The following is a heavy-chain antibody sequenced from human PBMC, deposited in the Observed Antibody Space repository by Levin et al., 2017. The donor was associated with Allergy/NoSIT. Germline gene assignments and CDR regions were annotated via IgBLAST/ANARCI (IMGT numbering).Heavy chain of an antibody. CDR3: ARVDYDFWSGYPNWYFDL. J-gene: IGHJ2*01. D-gene: IGHD3-3*01. CDR2: IYYSGST. Sequence: SETLSLTCIVSGGSIISSSYYWGWIRQPPGKGLEWIGSIYYSGSTYYNPSLKSRVTISVDTSKNQFSLKLNSVTAADTAVYYCARVDYDFWSGYPNWYFDLWGRGTLVTVSS. V-gene: IGHV4-39*07. CDR1: GGSIISSSYY.